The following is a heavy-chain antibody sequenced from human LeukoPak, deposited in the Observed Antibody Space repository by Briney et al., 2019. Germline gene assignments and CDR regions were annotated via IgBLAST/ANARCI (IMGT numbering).Heavy chain of an antibody. CDR3: ARVGWQGYPDYYYYGMDV. D-gene: IGHD3-16*02. V-gene: IGHV1-69*13. CDR2: IIPIFGTA. CDR1: GGTFSSYA. J-gene: IGHJ6*04. Sequence: GASVKVSGKASGGTFSSYAISWVGQAPGRGLEWMGGIIPIFGTANCAQKFQGRVTITADESTSTAYMELSSLRSEDTAVYYCARVGWQGYPDYYYYGMDVWGKGTTVTVSS.